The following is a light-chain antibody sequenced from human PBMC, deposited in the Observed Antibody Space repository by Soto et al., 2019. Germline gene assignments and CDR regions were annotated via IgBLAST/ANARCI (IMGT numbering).Light chain of an antibody. Sequence: QSVLTQPASVSGSPGQSITISCTGTSSDVGGYNYVSWYQQHPGKVPTLMMYNVSNRPSGCSNRFSGSKSGNTASLTISGLQAEYEADYYCSSYTSSSTLYVFGTGTKLTVL. CDR1: SSDVGGYNY. CDR2: NVS. CDR3: SSYTSSSTLYV. J-gene: IGLJ1*01. V-gene: IGLV2-14*01.